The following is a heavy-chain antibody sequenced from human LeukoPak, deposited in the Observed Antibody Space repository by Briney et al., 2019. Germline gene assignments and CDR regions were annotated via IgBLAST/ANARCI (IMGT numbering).Heavy chain of an antibody. D-gene: IGHD1-1*01. CDR2: ISAYNGNT. V-gene: IGHV1-18*01. CDR3: ARDENWNDDGGKGYNWFDS. CDR1: GYTFTSYG. Sequence: GASVKVSCKASGYTFTSYGISWVRQAPGQGLEWMGWISAYNGNTNYAQKFQGRATMTTDTSTSTVYMELRSLRSDDTAVYYCARDENWNDDGGKGYNWFDSWGQGTLVTVSS. J-gene: IGHJ5*01.